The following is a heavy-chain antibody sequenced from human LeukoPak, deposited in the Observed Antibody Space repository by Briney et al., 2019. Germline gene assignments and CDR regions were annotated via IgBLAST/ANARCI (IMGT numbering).Heavy chain of an antibody. V-gene: IGHV3-66*01. J-gene: IGHJ4*02. CDR2: IYSGGST. D-gene: IGHD6-13*01. CDR1: GFTVSNNY. Sequence: GGSLRLSCAVFGFTVSNNYMNWVRQAPGKGLEWVSVIYSGGSTYYADYVKGRFTISRENSKNTLYLQMNSLRGEDTAVYYCARSGEAGTFDYWGQGTLVTVSS. CDR3: ARSGEAGTFDY.